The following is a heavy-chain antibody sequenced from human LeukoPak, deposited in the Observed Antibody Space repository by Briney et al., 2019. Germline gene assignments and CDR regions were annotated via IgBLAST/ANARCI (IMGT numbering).Heavy chain of an antibody. Sequence: GGSLRLSCAASGFTFDDYAMHWVRQAPGEGLEWVSGISWNSGSIGYADSVKGRFTISRDNAKNSLYLQMNSLRADDTALYYCAKAFHYYDSSGYYVRDYYYYYMDVWGKGTTVTVSS. D-gene: IGHD3-22*01. V-gene: IGHV3-9*01. CDR3: AKAFHYYDSSGYYVRDYYYYYMDV. CDR1: GFTFDDYA. J-gene: IGHJ6*03. CDR2: ISWNSGSI.